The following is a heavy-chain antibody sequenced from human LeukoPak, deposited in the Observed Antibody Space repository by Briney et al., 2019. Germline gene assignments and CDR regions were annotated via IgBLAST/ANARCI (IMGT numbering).Heavy chain of an antibody. CDR3: AKIFARSGLSSGWDS. D-gene: IGHD3-10*01. CDR1: GFIFSDYY. V-gene: IGHV3-11*01. J-gene: IGHJ4*02. CDR2: ISDSSHMI. Sequence: PGGSLRLSCATSGFIFSDYYMSWIRQAPGKGLEWVAYISDSSHMIYYADSVKGRFAVSRDNAGNSLHLQMNSLTVEDTAVYYCAKIFARSGLSSGWDSWGQGTLVTVSS.